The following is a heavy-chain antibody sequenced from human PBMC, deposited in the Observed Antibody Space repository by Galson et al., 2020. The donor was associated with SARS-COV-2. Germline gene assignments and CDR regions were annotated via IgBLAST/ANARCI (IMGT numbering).Heavy chain of an antibody. CDR2: ITSSTYTI. CDR3: ARGPDTSGYYYGRFDY. Sequence: GESLKISCAASGFTFSGYSMNWVRQAPGKGLEWISYITSSTYTIYYADSVEGRFTISRDNARSSLYLQMNSLRDEDTAVYYCARGPDTSGYYYGRFDYWGQGTLVTVSS. CDR1: GFTFSGYS. J-gene: IGHJ4*02. V-gene: IGHV3-48*02. D-gene: IGHD3-22*01.